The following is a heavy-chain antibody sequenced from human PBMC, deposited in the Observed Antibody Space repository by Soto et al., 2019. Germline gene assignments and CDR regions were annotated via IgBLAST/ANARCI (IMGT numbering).Heavy chain of an antibody. D-gene: IGHD6-13*01. CDR2: INAGNGNT. Sequence: QVQLVQSGAEEKKPGASVKVSCKASGYTFTSYAMHWVRQGPGQRLEWMGWINAGNGNTKHSQKLQGRVTITTDTSASTAYMELSSLRSEDTAVYYCARDVAAADYWGLGTLVTVSS. J-gene: IGHJ4*02. CDR1: GYTFTSYA. V-gene: IGHV1-3*05. CDR3: ARDVAAADY.